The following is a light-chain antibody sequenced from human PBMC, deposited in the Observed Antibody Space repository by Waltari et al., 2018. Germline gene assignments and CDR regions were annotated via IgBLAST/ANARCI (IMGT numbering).Light chain of an antibody. CDR2: QDK. J-gene: IGLJ1*01. CDR3: QAWDSSTCV. Sequence: SYELTQPPSVSLSPGQTACITCSGDLLGDKYTYWYQQKPGQSPLLVTYQDKNRPSGIHELFSGSNSGDTATLTISGTQAIDEADYYCQAWDSSTCVVGTGTKVTVL. V-gene: IGLV3-1*01. CDR1: LLGDKY.